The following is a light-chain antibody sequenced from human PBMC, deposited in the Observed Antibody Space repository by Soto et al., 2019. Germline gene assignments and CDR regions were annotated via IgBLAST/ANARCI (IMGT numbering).Light chain of an antibody. Sequence: DIQMTQSPSTLSASVGDRVTITCRASQSISSWLAWYQQKPGKAPKLLIYDASSLESGVPSRFSGSGSGTEFTLNISSLQPDDFATYYCQQYNSYRTFGQGTKVEIK. J-gene: IGKJ1*01. V-gene: IGKV1-5*01. CDR1: QSISSW. CDR3: QQYNSYRT. CDR2: DAS.